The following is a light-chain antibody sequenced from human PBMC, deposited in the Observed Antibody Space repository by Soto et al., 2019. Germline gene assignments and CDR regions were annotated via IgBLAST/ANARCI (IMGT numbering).Light chain of an antibody. J-gene: IGLJ1*01. CDR1: SSDVGGYNY. CDR2: DVS. Sequence: QSALAQPASVSGSPGQSITISCTGTSSDVGGYNYVSWYQQHPGEAPKLMIYDVSNRPSGVSNRFSGSKSGNTASLTISGLQAEDEADYYCSSYTSSSTLSYVFGTGTKVTVL. CDR3: SSYTSSSTLSYV. V-gene: IGLV2-14*01.